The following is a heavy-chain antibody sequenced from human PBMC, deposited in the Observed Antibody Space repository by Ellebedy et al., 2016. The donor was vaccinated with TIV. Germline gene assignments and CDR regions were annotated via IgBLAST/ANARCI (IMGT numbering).Heavy chain of an antibody. D-gene: IGHD1-1*01. Sequence: AASVKVSRKASGYTFTTFDVIWVRQATGQGLEWMGWMNSDTGNTGYAHKFQGRITLTRNTSISTAYMELTSLRYEDTALYYCARVRRMNWFDPWGQGTLVTVSS. CDR3: ARVRRMNWFDP. CDR2: MNSDTGNT. V-gene: IGHV1-8*01. J-gene: IGHJ5*02. CDR1: GYTFTTFD.